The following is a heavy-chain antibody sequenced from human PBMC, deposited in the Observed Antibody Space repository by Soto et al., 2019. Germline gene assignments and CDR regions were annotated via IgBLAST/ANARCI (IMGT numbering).Heavy chain of an antibody. J-gene: IGHJ6*02. CDR1: GYSFTSYW. CDR2: IDPSDSYT. V-gene: IGHV5-10-1*01. CDR3: ASGFRDIVVLPAAMGGMDV. D-gene: IGHD2-2*01. Sequence: GESLKISCKGSGYSFTSYWISWVRQMPGKGLEWMGRIDPSDSYTNYSPSFQGHVTISADKSISTAYLQWSSLKASDTAMYYCASGFRDIVVLPAAMGGMDVWGQGXTVTVYS.